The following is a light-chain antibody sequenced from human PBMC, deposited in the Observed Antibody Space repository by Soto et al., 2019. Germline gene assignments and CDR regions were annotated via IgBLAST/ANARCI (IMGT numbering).Light chain of an antibody. J-gene: IGLJ1*01. CDR1: SSDIGAFTF. V-gene: IGLV2-14*03. Sequence: QSVLTQPASVSGSPGQSITISCTGTSSDIGAFTFVSWYQQHPGKVPKLMIFDVNRRPSGVSDGFSGSKSGNTASLTISGLQAEDEGDYYCSSYTSSSTHVFGSGTKVTVL. CDR3: SSYTSSSTHV. CDR2: DVN.